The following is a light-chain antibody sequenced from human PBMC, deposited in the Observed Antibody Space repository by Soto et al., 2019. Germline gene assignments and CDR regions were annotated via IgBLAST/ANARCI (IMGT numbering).Light chain of an antibody. CDR3: ETWDSNTRV. Sequence: QSVLTQSSSASASLGSSVKLTCSQSSGNSSYTIAWHQQQPGKAPRFLMKVEGSGSYNKGSGVPDRFSGSSSGADRCLTISNLQFEDEADYYCETWDSNTRVFGGGTKLTVL. V-gene: IGLV4-60*02. CDR2: VEGSGSY. CDR1: SGNSSYT. J-gene: IGLJ2*01.